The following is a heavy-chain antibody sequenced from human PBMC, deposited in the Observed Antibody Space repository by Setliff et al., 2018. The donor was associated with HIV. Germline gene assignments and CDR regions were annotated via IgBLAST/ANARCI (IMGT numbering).Heavy chain of an antibody. D-gene: IGHD2-21*01. CDR3: TRGGIYCGNDGCHRYFFDF. V-gene: IGHV1-18*01. CDR1: GDLFTSYA. Sequence: ASVKVSCKTSGDLFTSYAFNWVRQAPGQGLEWMGWINTYNGHTNYAEKFQDRVTMTTDTSTRTVYMKLRRLTSDDTALYYCTRGGIYCGNDGCHRYFFDFWGQGTLVTVSS. CDR2: INTYNGHT. J-gene: IGHJ4*02.